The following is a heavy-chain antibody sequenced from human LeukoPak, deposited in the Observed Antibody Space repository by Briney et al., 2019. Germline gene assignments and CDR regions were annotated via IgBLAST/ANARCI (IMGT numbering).Heavy chain of an antibody. Sequence: GASVKVSCKASGYTFTSYGISWVRQAPGQGLEWMGWISAYNGNTNYAQKLQGRVTMTTDTSTSAAYMELRSLRSDDTAVYYCARDPGSSGWYFRGAEVAYMDVWGKGTTVTVSS. V-gene: IGHV1-18*01. J-gene: IGHJ6*03. CDR1: GYTFTSYG. CDR3: ARDPGSSGWYFRGAEVAYMDV. CDR2: ISAYNGNT. D-gene: IGHD6-19*01.